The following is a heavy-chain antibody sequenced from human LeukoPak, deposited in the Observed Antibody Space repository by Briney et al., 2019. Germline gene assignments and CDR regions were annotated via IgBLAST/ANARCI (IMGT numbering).Heavy chain of an antibody. CDR1: GFPFSRYA. D-gene: IGHD6-6*01. J-gene: IGHJ4*02. CDR3: ARSDTSSSYIDS. Sequence: GGSLRLSCAASGFPFSRYAMNWVRQAPGRGLEWVSSITSSSSYLYYADSVKGRFTISRDNAKNSLYLQMNSLRGDDTAVYYCARSDTSSSYIDSRGQGTLVTVSS. V-gene: IGHV3-21*01. CDR2: ITSSSSYL.